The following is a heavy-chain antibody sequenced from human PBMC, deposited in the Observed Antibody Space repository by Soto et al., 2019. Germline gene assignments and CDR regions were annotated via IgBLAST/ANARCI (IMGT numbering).Heavy chain of an antibody. J-gene: IGHJ4*02. CDR2: IYYSGST. Sequence: SETLSLTCTLSGGSISSSRYYWGWIRQPPGKGLEWIGSIYYSGSTYYNPSLKRRVTISVDTSKNQFSLKLSSVTAADTAVYDCASYYGDSNPYYCDCWGQGTLVTVTS. CDR1: GGSISSSRYY. CDR3: ASYYGDSNPYYCDC. D-gene: IGHD3-10*01. V-gene: IGHV4-39*01.